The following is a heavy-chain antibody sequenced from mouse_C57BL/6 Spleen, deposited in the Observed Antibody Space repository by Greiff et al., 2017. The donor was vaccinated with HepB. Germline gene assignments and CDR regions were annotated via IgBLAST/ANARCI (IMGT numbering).Heavy chain of an antibody. V-gene: IGHV1-54*01. J-gene: IGHJ1*03. D-gene: IGHD1-1*01. Sequence: SGAELVRPGTSVKVSCKASGYAFTNYLIEWVKQRPGQGLEWIGVINPGSGGTNYNEKFKGKATLTADKSSSTAYMQLSSLTSEESAVYVCARYPVVADWYFDVWGTGTTVTVSS. CDR3: ARYPVVADWYFDV. CDR1: GYAFTNYL. CDR2: INPGSGGT.